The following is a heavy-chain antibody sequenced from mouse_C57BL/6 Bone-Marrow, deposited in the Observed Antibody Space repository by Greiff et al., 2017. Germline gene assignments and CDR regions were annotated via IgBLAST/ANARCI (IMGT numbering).Heavy chain of an antibody. CDR1: GYTFTSYG. CDR2: IYPRSGNT. J-gene: IGHJ2*01. Sequence: QVQLQQSGAELARPGASVKLSCKASGYTFTSYGISWVKQRTGQGLEWIGEIYPRSGNTYYNEKFKGKATLTVGKSSSTAYMELRSLTSEDSAVYYCARDYYGSSWYFDYWGQGTILTVSS. CDR3: ARDYYGSSWYFDY. D-gene: IGHD1-1*01. V-gene: IGHV1-81*01.